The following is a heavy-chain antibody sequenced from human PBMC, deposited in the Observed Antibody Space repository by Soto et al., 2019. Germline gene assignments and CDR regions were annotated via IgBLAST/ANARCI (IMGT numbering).Heavy chain of an antibody. Sequence: VQLVESGGGVVQPGRSLRLSCTASGFNFSSYRMHWVRQAPGKGLEWVAVITYDATNKYDEESVKGRFNISRANSMNTVFRQMHSVRAEDTAVYYCARAEVGHCGGDTCYPERYSWGQGSLVTVSS. J-gene: IGHJ4*02. CDR1: GFNFSSYR. D-gene: IGHD2-15*01. CDR2: ITYDATNK. CDR3: ARAEVGHCGGDTCYPERYS. V-gene: IGHV3-30*03.